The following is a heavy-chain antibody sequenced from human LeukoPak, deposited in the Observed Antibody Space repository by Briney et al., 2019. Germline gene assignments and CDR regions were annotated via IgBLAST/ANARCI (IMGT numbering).Heavy chain of an antibody. Sequence: GASVKVSCKASGGTFSSYAISWVRQAPGEGLEWMGRIIPIFGTANYAQKFQGRVTITTDESTSTAYMELSSLRSEDTAVYYCASSRPLLTYYYDSTGPLDYWGQGTLVTVSS. J-gene: IGHJ4*02. D-gene: IGHD3-22*01. CDR1: GGTFSSYA. CDR2: IIPIFGTA. V-gene: IGHV1-69*05. CDR3: ASSRPLLTYYYDSTGPLDY.